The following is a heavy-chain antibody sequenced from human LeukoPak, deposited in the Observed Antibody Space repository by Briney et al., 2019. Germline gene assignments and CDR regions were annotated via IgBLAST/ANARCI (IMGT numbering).Heavy chain of an antibody. CDR1: GFTVSSNY. Sequence: GGSLRLSCAASGFTVSSNYMSWVRQAPGKGLEWVSVIYSGGSTYYADSVKGRFTISRDNSKNTLYLQMNSLRAEDTAVYYCARVETDSYGYGPDYWGQGTLVTVSS. CDR3: ARVETDSYGYGPDY. CDR2: IYSGGST. D-gene: IGHD5-18*01. V-gene: IGHV3-53*01. J-gene: IGHJ4*02.